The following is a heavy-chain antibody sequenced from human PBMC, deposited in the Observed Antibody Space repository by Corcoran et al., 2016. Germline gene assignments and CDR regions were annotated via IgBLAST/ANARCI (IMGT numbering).Heavy chain of an antibody. CDR3: ARGEGCSSTSCYLWVGGMDV. Sequence: EVQLVESGGGLVQPGGSLRLSCAASGFTFSSYSMNWVRQAPGKGLEWVSYISSSSSTIYYADSVKGRFTISRDNAKNSLYLQMTSLRAEDTAVYYGARGEGCSSTSCYLWVGGMDVWGQGTTVTVSS. CDR2: ISSSSSTI. J-gene: IGHJ6*02. V-gene: IGHV3-48*04. CDR1: GFTFSSYS. D-gene: IGHD2-2*01.